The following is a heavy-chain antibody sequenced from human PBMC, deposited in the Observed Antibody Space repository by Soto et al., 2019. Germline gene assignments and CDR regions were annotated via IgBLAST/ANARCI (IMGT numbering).Heavy chain of an antibody. V-gene: IGHV5-51*01. J-gene: IGHJ6*02. CDR1: GYSFSIYW. D-gene: IGHD3-10*01. Sequence: EVQLVQSGAEVKKPGESLKISCKGSGYSFSIYWIAWVRQMPGKGLEWMGIIYPGDSDTRYSPSFQGQVTISADKSISTAYLQWSTLKASDTAMYYCARWKADGYYGSGTYQRKHAMDVWGQGTTVTVSS. CDR3: ARWKADGYYGSGTYQRKHAMDV. CDR2: IYPGDSDT.